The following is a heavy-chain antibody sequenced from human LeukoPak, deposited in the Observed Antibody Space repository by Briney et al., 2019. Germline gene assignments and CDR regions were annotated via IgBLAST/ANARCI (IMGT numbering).Heavy chain of an antibody. Sequence: GGSLRLSCAASGFTFTSYAMSWVRQAPGKGLEWVANIKQDGTEKYYVDSVKGRFTISRDNSKNTLYLQMNSLRAEDTAVYYCAKDTASSWWYFDLWGRGTLVTVSS. CDR1: GFTFTSYA. CDR3: AKDTASSWWYFDL. CDR2: IKQDGTEK. J-gene: IGHJ2*01. D-gene: IGHD5-18*01. V-gene: IGHV3-7*03.